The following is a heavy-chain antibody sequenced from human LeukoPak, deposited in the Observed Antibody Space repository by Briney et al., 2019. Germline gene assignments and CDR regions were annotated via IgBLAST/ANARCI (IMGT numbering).Heavy chain of an antibody. CDR3: ARDSGVSATEAFDI. V-gene: IGHV3-21*01. CDR1: GFTFSSYS. CDR2: ISSSSSYI. J-gene: IGHJ3*02. Sequence: GGSLRLSCAASGFTFSSYSMNWVRQAPGKGLEWVSSISSSSSYIYYADSVKGRFTISRDNAKNSLYLQMNSLRAEDTAVYYCARDSGVSATEAFDIWGQGTMVTVSS. D-gene: IGHD6-25*01.